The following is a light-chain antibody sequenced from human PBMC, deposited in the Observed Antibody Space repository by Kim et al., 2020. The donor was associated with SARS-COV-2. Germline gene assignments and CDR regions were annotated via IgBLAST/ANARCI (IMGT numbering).Light chain of an antibody. CDR1: QNVGNY. V-gene: IGKV3-11*01. CDR3: QQRSSWFT. CDR2: GAS. Sequence: SLSPGERATRSCRTSQNVGNYLAWYQHSPAQAPRLLIYGASNRATGIPARFSGSGSGTDFTLTISSLEPEDFAVYYCQQRSSWFTFGQGTKLEI. J-gene: IGKJ2*01.